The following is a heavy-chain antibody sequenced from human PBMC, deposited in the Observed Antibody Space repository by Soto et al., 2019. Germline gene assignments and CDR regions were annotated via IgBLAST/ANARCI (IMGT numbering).Heavy chain of an antibody. J-gene: IGHJ6*02. CDR2: INSDGSST. V-gene: IGHV3-74*01. Sequence: GGSLRLSCAASGFTFSSYWMHWVRQAPGKGLVWVSRINSDGSSTSYADSVKGRFSISRDNAKNTLYLQMNSLRAEDTAVYYCARGSKMDTAMVTGGRHYGMDVWGQGTTVTVSS. CDR3: ARGSKMDTAMVTGGRHYGMDV. D-gene: IGHD5-18*01. CDR1: GFTFSSYW.